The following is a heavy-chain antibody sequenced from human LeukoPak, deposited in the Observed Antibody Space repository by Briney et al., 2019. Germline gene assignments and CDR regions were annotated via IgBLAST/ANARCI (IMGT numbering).Heavy chain of an antibody. J-gene: IGHJ3*01. CDR1: GGSISSSRYY. V-gene: IGHV4-39*01. Sequence: TSETLSLACTVSGGSISSSRYYWGWIRQPPGKGLEWIGSIYYSGSTDYNPSLKRRVTIAVDTTKNQISLTLSSVTAADTAVYYCASLPLSADAFALWGQGTMVTVPS. CDR2: IYYSGST. CDR3: ASLPLSADAFAL.